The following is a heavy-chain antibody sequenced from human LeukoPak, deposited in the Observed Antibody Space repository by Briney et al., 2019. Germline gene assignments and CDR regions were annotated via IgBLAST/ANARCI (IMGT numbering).Heavy chain of an antibody. V-gene: IGHV4-34*01. CDR3: ASAHYGDSNRRFDY. CDR2: INHSGST. CDR1: GGSFSGYY. D-gene: IGHD4-17*01. Sequence: SETLSLTCAVYGGSFSGYYWSWIRQPPGKGLEWIGEINHSGSTNYNPSLKSRVTISVDTSKNQFSLKLSSVTAADTAVYYCASAHYGDSNRRFDYWGQGTLVTVSS. J-gene: IGHJ4*02.